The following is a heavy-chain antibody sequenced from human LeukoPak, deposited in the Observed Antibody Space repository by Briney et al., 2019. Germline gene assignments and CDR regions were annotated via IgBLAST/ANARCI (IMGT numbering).Heavy chain of an antibody. J-gene: IGHJ4*02. CDR2: ISGSGGST. CDR3: AKRDSSGWYSD. CDR1: GFTFTGYA. V-gene: IGHV3-23*01. Sequence: GGSLRLSCAASGFTFTGYAMNWVRQAPGKGLEWVSSISGSGGSTYYAGSVKGRFTISRDNSKNTLYLQMNSLRAEDTAVYYCAKRDSSGWYSDWGQGTLVTVSS. D-gene: IGHD6-19*01.